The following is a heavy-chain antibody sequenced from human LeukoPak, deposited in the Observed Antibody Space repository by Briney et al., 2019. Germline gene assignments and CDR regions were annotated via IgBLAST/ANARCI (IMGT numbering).Heavy chain of an antibody. Sequence: GESLKISCKGSGYSFSSYWIGWVRQMPGKGMEWMGIIYPGDSDTRYSPSFQGQVTISADKSISTTYLQWSSLKASDTAIYYCAREDSGPSDYWGQGTLVTVAS. CDR1: GYSFSSYW. CDR2: IYPGDSDT. V-gene: IGHV5-51*01. CDR3: AREDSGPSDY. J-gene: IGHJ4*02.